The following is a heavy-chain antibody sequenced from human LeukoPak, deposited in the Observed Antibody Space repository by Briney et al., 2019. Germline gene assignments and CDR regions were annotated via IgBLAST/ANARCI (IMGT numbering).Heavy chain of an antibody. D-gene: IGHD6-13*01. V-gene: IGHV1-2*02. CDR1: GYTFTGYY. J-gene: IGHJ4*02. CDR3: ARGRLAAAGTGPLWI. Sequence: GASVKVSCKASGYTFTGYYMHWVRQAPGQGLEWMGWINPNSGGTNYAQKFQGRVTMTRDTSISTAYMELSRLRSDDTAVYYCARGRLAAAGTGPLWIWGQGTLVTVSS. CDR2: INPNSGGT.